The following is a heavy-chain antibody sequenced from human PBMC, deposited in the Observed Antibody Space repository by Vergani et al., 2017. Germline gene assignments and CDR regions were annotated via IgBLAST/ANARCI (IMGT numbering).Heavy chain of an antibody. J-gene: IGHJ3*02. D-gene: IGHD2-15*01. Sequence: EVQLVPSGAEVKTPGESLKISCKGSGYSFTSYWIGWVRQMPGKGLEWMGIIYPGDSDTRYSPSFQGQVTISADKSISTAYLQWSSLKASDTAMYYCARYPKCSGGSCYFRPGRIDAFDIWGQGTMVTVSS. V-gene: IGHV5-51*03. CDR1: GYSFTSYW. CDR3: ARYPKCSGGSCYFRPGRIDAFDI. CDR2: IYPGDSDT.